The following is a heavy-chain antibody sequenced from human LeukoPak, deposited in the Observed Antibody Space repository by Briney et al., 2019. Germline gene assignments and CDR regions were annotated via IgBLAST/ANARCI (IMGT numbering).Heavy chain of an antibody. J-gene: IGHJ4*02. CDR2: ISSSSSYI. Sequence: GGSLRLSCAASGFTFSSDSMNWVRQAPGKGLEWISSISSSSSYIHYADSVKGRFTISRDNAKNSMYLQMNSLRAEETAVYYCARDRVAEGAYFDYWGQGTLVTVSS. D-gene: IGHD6-13*01. CDR3: ARDRVAEGAYFDY. CDR1: GFTFSSDS. V-gene: IGHV3-21*01.